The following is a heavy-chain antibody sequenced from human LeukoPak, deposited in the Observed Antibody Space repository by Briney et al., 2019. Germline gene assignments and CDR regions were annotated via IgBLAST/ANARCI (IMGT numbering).Heavy chain of an antibody. CDR2: ISYDGSNK. J-gene: IGHJ4*02. V-gene: IGHV3-30*18. D-gene: IGHD2-21*02. Sequence: GGSLRLSCAASGFTFSSYAMHWVRQAPGKGLEWVAIISYDGSNKFYADSVKGRFTISRDNSKNTLHLQMSSLGPEDTAMYYCAKVAKGNIVVVTALDYWGQGTLVTVSS. CDR3: AKVAKGNIVVVTALDY. CDR1: GFTFSSYA.